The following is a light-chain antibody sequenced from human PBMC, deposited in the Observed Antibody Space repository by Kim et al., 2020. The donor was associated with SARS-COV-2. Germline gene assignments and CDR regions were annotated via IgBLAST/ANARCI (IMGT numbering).Light chain of an antibody. Sequence: QSALTQPASVSGSPGQSITISCTGTSSDIGGYNYVSWYQQHPGKAPTLMIYDVSDRPSGVSNRFSGSKSGNTASLTISGLQAEDEADYYCSSYRTRNTFVFGGGTQVTVL. V-gene: IGLV2-14*03. CDR1: SSDIGGYNY. CDR2: DVS. CDR3: SSYRTRNTFV. J-gene: IGLJ3*02.